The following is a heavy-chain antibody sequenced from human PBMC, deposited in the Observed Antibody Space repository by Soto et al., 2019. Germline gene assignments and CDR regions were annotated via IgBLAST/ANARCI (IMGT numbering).Heavy chain of an antibody. J-gene: IGHJ5*02. Sequence: GGSLRLSCAASGFTFDDYAMHWVRQAPGKGLEWVSGISWNSGSIGYADSVKGRFTISRDNAKNSLYLQMNSLRAEDTALYYCAKDIQQQLVGGWFDPWGQGTLVTVSS. D-gene: IGHD6-13*01. CDR3: AKDIQQQLVGGWFDP. CDR2: ISWNSGSI. V-gene: IGHV3-9*01. CDR1: GFTFDDYA.